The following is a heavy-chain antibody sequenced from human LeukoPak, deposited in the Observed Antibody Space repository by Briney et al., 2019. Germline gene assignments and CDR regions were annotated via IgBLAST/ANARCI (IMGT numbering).Heavy chain of an antibody. D-gene: IGHD6-25*01. CDR2: INHGGGT. V-gene: IGHV4-34*01. CDR3: ARGRWIAAAGSYYYYGMDV. J-gene: IGHJ6*02. Sequence: SETLSFTCTVNGGSFSGYYWNWIRQPPGRGLEWIGEINHGGGTKYNPSLKSRVIISLDASNSQVSLKLSSVTAADTAVYYCARGRWIAAAGSYYYYGMDVWGQGTTVTVSS. CDR1: GGSFSGYY.